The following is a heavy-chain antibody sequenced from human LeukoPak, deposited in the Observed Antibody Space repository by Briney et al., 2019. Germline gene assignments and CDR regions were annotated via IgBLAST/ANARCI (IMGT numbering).Heavy chain of an antibody. D-gene: IGHD6-19*01. CDR1: GGSISSYY. CDR2: IYYSGST. J-gene: IGHJ3*02. CDR3: ARYTSGGGAFDI. V-gene: IGHV4-59*08. Sequence: PSETLSLTCTVSGGSISSYYWSWIRQPPGKGLEWIGYIYYSGSTNYNPSLKSRVTLSVHTSKNQFSLKLSSVTAADTAVYYCARYTSGGGAFDIWGQGTMVTVSS.